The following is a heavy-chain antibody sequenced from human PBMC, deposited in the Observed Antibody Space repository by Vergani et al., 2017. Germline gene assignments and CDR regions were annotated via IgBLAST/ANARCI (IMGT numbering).Heavy chain of an antibody. Sequence: VQLVQSGAEVKKPGESLRISCKGSGYTFTGYYMHWVRQAPGQGLEWMGWLNPNSGGTNYAQKFQGRVTMTRDTSISTAYMGLSRLRSDGTAVYYCARDTGSGWFDWYFDLWGRGTLVTVSS. CDR2: LNPNSGGT. J-gene: IGHJ2*01. CDR1: GYTFTGYY. V-gene: IGHV1-2*02. D-gene: IGHD6-19*01. CDR3: ARDTGSGWFDWYFDL.